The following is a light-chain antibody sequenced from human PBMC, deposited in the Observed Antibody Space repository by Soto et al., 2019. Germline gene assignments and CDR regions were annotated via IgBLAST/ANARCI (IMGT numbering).Light chain of an antibody. CDR3: SSYTTSGNLV. CDR2: DVS. Sequence: QSVLTQPASVSGSPGQSITISCTGTSSDVGGYNYVSWYQQHPGKAPKLMIYDVSNRPSGVSNRFCGSKSGNTASLTISGLQAEDEADYYCSSYTTSGNLVFGGGTKVTVL. CDR1: SSDVGGYNY. J-gene: IGLJ2*01. V-gene: IGLV2-14*01.